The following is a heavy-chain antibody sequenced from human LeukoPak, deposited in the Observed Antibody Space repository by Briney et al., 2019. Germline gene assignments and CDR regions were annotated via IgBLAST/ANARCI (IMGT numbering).Heavy chain of an antibody. D-gene: IGHD1-1*01. CDR2: MNPNSGNT. CDR3: AREGLPLRTGTTIFDY. Sequence: ASVKVSXKASGYTFTSYDINWVRQATGQGLEWMGWMNPNSGNTGYAQKFQGRVTMTRNTSISTAYMELSSLRSEDTAVYYCAREGLPLRTGTTIFDYWGQGTLVTVSS. J-gene: IGHJ4*02. CDR1: GYTFTSYD. V-gene: IGHV1-8*01.